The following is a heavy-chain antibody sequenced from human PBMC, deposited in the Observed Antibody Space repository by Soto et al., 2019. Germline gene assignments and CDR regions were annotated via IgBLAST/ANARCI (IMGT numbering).Heavy chain of an antibody. Sequence: GASVKLSCKASGYTFTSYYIHWVRQAPGQGLEWMGLINACSGSTSYAQKLQGRVTMTRDTSTSTPYMERRRLRSDDTAVDYCARDGYYDSSGYPYWGQGTLVPVSS. CDR3: ARDGYYDSSGYPY. D-gene: IGHD3-22*01. CDR2: INACSGST. J-gene: IGHJ4*02. CDR1: GYTFTSYY. V-gene: IGHV1-46*01.